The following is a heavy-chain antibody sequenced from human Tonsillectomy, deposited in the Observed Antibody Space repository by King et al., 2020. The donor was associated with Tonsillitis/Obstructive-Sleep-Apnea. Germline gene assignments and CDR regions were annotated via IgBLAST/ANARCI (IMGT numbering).Heavy chain of an antibody. CDR1: GFTFSNYG. CDR3: ERDLKYSGYVLDYYGMDV. J-gene: IGHJ6*02. Sequence: QLVQSGGGVVQPGRSLRLSCAASGFTFSNYGMLWVRQAPGKGLEWVAVIWYDGGNKYYADSVKGRFTISRDNSKNTLYLQMKSLRAEDTAVYYCERDLKYSGYVLDYYGMDVWGHGTTVTVSS. D-gene: IGHD5-12*01. CDR2: IWYDGGNK. V-gene: IGHV3-33*01.